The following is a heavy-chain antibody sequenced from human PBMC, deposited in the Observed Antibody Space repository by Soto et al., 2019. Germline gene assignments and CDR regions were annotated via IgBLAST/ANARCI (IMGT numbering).Heavy chain of an antibody. J-gene: IGHJ6*02. CDR1: GGSISSYY. CDR3: ARLRPLYSSSSGAVHYYYGMDV. V-gene: IGHV4-4*07. CDR2: IYTSGST. D-gene: IGHD6-6*01. Sequence: PSETLSLTCTVSGGSISSYYWCWIRQPAGQGLGWIGRIYTSGSTNYNPSLKSRVTMSVDTSKNQFSLKLSSVTAADTAVYYCARLRPLYSSSSGAVHYYYGMDVWGQGTTVTVSS.